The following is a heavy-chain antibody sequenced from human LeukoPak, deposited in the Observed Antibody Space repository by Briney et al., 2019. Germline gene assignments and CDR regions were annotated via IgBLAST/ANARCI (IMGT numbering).Heavy chain of an antibody. Sequence: GGSLRLSCAASGVTFSSYWMSWVRQAPGKGLEWVANIKEDGSEKYYVDSVKGRFTISRDNAKNSLYLQMYSLRAEDTAVYYCARDRQGLSNAFDIWGQGTMVTVSS. J-gene: IGHJ3*02. CDR3: ARDRQGLSNAFDI. CDR1: GVTFSSYW. D-gene: IGHD2/OR15-2a*01. V-gene: IGHV3-7*01. CDR2: IKEDGSEK.